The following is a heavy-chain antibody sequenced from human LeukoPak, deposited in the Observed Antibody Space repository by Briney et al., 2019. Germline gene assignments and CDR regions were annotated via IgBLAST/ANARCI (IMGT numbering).Heavy chain of an antibody. Sequence: GGSLRLSCAASGFTFSSYGMSWVRQAPEKGLEWVSGISGSGGSTYYADSVKGRFTISRDNAKNSLYLQMNSLRAEDTALYYCARVSRSYGSGSYSYWGQGTLVTVSS. D-gene: IGHD3-10*01. CDR1: GFTFSSYG. CDR2: ISGSGGST. CDR3: ARVSRSYGSGSYSY. J-gene: IGHJ4*02. V-gene: IGHV3-23*01.